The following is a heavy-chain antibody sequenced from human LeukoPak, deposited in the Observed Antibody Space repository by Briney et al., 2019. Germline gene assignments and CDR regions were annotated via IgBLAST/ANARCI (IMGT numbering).Heavy chain of an antibody. V-gene: IGHV1-3*01. Sequence: ASVKVSCKASGYTFTSYAMHWVRQAPGQRLEWMGWINAGNGNTKYSRKFQGRVTITRDTSASTAYMELSSLRSEDTAVYYCARDRGYCSGGSCYPNWFDPWGQGTLVTVSS. CDR3: ARDRGYCSGGSCYPNWFDP. CDR1: GYTFTSYA. J-gene: IGHJ5*02. CDR2: INAGNGNT. D-gene: IGHD2-15*01.